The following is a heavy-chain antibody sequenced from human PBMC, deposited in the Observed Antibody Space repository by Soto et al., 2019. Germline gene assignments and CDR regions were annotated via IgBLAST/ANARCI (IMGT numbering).Heavy chain of an antibody. CDR3: ARDRRIAVAGHDAFDI. CDR2: ISAYNGNT. CDR1: GYTFTSYG. J-gene: IGHJ3*02. D-gene: IGHD6-19*01. V-gene: IGHV1-18*01. Sequence: QVQLVQSGAEVKKPGASVKVTCKASGYTFTSYGISWVRQAPGQGLEWMGWISAYNGNTNYAQKLQGRVTMTTDTSTSTAYMELRSLRSDDTAVYYCARDRRIAVAGHDAFDIWGQGTMVTVSS.